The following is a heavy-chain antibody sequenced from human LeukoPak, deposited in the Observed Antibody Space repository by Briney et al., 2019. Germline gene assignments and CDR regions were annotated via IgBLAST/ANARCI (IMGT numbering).Heavy chain of an antibody. Sequence: GGSLRLSCATSGFPFSSYSMTWVRQAPGKGLEWVANIKPDGTTKFYVDSVKGRFTISRDNALNSLYLQMNSLRAEDTAIYYCARSIPYGTTWYGRSDYWGQGTLVTVSS. D-gene: IGHD6-13*01. CDR1: GFPFSSYS. CDR3: ARSIPYGTTWYGRSDY. J-gene: IGHJ4*02. CDR2: IKPDGTTK. V-gene: IGHV3-7*03.